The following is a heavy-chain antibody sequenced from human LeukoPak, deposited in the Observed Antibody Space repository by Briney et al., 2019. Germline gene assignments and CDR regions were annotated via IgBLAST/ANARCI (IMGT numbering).Heavy chain of an antibody. CDR1: GGTFSSYA. CDR2: IIPTLGIA. CDR3: ASTYCSSTSCYTDHNWFDP. J-gene: IGHJ5*02. V-gene: IGHV1-69*04. Sequence: SVKVSCKASGGTFSSYAISWVRQAPGQGLEWMGRIIPTLGIANYAQKFQGRVTITADKSTSTAYMELSSLRSEDTAVYYCASTYCSSTSCYTDHNWFDPWGQGTLVTVSS. D-gene: IGHD2-2*02.